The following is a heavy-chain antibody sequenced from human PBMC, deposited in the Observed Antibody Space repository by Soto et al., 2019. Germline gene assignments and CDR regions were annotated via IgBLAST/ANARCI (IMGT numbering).Heavy chain of an antibody. CDR2: FYHSGST. CDR1: GGSISSGDFH. D-gene: IGHD3-10*01. V-gene: IGHV4-30-4*01. J-gene: IGHJ6*02. CDR3: ARGMVRGVISYYYYGLDV. Sequence: SETLSLTCTVSGGSISSGDFHWTWIRQPPGKGLEWIGYFYHSGSTYYNPSLKSRVTISVDTSKNQFPLKLSSVTAADTAVYYCARGMVRGVISYYYYGLDVWGQGTTVTVSS.